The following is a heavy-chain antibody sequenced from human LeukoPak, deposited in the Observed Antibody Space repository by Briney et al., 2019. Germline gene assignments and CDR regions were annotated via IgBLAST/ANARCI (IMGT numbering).Heavy chain of an antibody. J-gene: IGHJ4*02. CDR2: ISSSGSTI. Sequence: PGGSLRLSCAASGFTFSDYYMSWIRQAPGKGLEWVSYISSSGSTIYYADSVKGRFTISRDNAKNSLYLQMNSLRAEDTAVYYCAKDRSSSYGNFGGYYFDYWGQGTLVTVSS. V-gene: IGHV3-11*01. CDR1: GFTFSDYY. CDR3: AKDRSSSYGNFGGYYFDY. D-gene: IGHD6-13*01.